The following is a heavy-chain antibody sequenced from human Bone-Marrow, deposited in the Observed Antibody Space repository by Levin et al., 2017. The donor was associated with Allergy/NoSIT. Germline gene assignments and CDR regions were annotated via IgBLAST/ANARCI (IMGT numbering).Heavy chain of an antibody. Sequence: SQTLSLTCTVSGGSISSYYWSWIRQPPGKGLEWIGYIYYSGSTNYNPSLKSRVTISVDTSKNQFSLKLSSVTAADTAVYYCARHRLGYCSGGSCSYYGMDVWGQGTTVTVSS. J-gene: IGHJ6*02. D-gene: IGHD2-15*01. CDR1: GGSISSYY. CDR3: ARHRLGYCSGGSCSYYGMDV. CDR2: IYYSGST. V-gene: IGHV4-59*08.